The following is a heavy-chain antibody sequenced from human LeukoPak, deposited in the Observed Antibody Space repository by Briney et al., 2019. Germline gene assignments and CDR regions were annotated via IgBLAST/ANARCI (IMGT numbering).Heavy chain of an antibody. CDR3: ARSVRLGTFDY. Sequence: PGGSLRLSCAASGFTFSSYSMNWVRQAPGKGLEWVSSISSSSSYVYYADSVKGRFTISRDNAKNSLYLQMNSLRAEDTAVYYCARSVRLGTFDYWGQGTLVTVSS. CDR1: GFTFSSYS. CDR2: ISSSSSYV. D-gene: IGHD7-27*01. V-gene: IGHV3-21*01. J-gene: IGHJ4*02.